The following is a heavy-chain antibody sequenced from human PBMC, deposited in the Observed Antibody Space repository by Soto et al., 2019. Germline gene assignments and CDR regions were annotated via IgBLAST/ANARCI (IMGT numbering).Heavy chain of an antibody. CDR3: ARPGLHCDSSGPSPLDY. Sequence: ASVKVSCKASGYTFTSYGISWVRQAPGQGLEWMGWISAYNGNTNYAQKLQGRVTMTTDTSTSTAYMELRSLRSDDTAVYYCARPGLHCDSSGPSPLDYWGQGTLVTVS. CDR2: ISAYNGNT. V-gene: IGHV1-18*01. CDR1: GYTFTSYG. J-gene: IGHJ4*02. D-gene: IGHD3-22*01.